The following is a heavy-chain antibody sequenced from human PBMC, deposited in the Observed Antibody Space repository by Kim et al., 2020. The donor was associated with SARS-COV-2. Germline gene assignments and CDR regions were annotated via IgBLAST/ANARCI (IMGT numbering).Heavy chain of an antibody. D-gene: IGHD1-26*01. V-gene: IGHV3-23*01. CDR2: ISGSGGST. CDR1: GFTFSSYA. J-gene: IGHJ4*02. CDR3: AKHEGWELLPASFFDY. Sequence: GGSLRLSCAASGFTFSSYAMSWVRQAPGKGLEWVAAISGSGGSTYYADSVKGRFTISRDNSKNTLYLQMNSLRAEDTAVYYCAKHEGWELLPASFFDYWGQGTLVTVSS.